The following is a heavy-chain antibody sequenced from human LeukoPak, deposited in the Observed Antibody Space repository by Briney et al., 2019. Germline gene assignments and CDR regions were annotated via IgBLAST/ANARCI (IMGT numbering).Heavy chain of an antibody. CDR3: AKTRGPVEFNPDY. D-gene: IGHD3-10*01. V-gene: IGHV3-23*01. Sequence: GGSLRLSCAASGFTFSNYAMSWVRQVPGKGLEWVSTISGSDGSTYYADSVKGRFTISRDNSKNTLYLQMNSLRAEDTAKYYCAKTRGPVEFNPDYWGQGSLVTVSS. CDR2: ISGSDGST. CDR1: GFTFSNYA. J-gene: IGHJ4*02.